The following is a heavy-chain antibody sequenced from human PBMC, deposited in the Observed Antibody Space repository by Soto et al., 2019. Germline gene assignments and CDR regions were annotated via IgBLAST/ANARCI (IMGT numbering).Heavy chain of an antibody. CDR1: GFTFSSYA. J-gene: IGHJ4*02. CDR3: ATAAPGLRFLEWLFFY. Sequence: GGSLRLSCAASGFTFSSYAMSWVRQAPGKGLEWISAISGSGGSTYYADSVKGRFTISRDNSKNTLYLQMNSLRAEDTAVYYCATAAPGLRFLEWLFFYWGQGTLVTVSS. V-gene: IGHV3-23*01. D-gene: IGHD3-3*01. CDR2: ISGSGGST.